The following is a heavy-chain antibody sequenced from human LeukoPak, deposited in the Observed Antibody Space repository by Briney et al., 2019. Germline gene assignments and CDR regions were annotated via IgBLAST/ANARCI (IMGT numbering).Heavy chain of an antibody. Sequence: GGSLILSCACSWFTLSRKYMRWVRQAPGKGLEWVSVIYSGSSTYHADSVKGRFTISRDNSKNTLYLQMNSLRAEDTAVYYCARDDNNSGYYYGWGQGTLVTVSS. CDR1: WFTLSRKY. CDR2: IYSGSST. D-gene: IGHD3-22*01. V-gene: IGHV3-53*01. CDR3: ARDDNNSGYYYG. J-gene: IGHJ4*02.